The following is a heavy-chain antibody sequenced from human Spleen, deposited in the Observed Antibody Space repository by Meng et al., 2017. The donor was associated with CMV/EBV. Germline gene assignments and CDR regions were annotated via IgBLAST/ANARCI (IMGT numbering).Heavy chain of an antibody. CDR2: INPYSGGT. V-gene: IGHV1-2*04. CDR3: ARDEGSTENWFDP. J-gene: IGHJ5*02. CDR1: GYTCTAHY. Sequence: ASGYTCTAHYMHWVRQAPGQGLEWMGWINPYSGGTKYAQKFQGWVALTRDTSTSTVYMEVSRLKSDDTAVYYCARDEGSTENWFDPWGRGTLVTVSS.